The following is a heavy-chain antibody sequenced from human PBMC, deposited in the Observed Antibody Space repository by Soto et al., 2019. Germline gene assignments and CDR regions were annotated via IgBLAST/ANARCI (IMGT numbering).Heavy chain of an antibody. Sequence: QVQLVQSGAEVKKPGASVKVSCKASGYTFTGYYMHWVRQAPGQGLEWMGWINPNSGGTNYAQKLQGWVTMTRDTSISTAYMELSRLRSDDTAVYYCARDYYGSGSYFGARYFQHWGQGTLVTVSS. D-gene: IGHD3-10*01. CDR3: ARDYYGSGSYFGARYFQH. V-gene: IGHV1-2*04. CDR2: INPNSGGT. CDR1: GYTFTGYY. J-gene: IGHJ1*01.